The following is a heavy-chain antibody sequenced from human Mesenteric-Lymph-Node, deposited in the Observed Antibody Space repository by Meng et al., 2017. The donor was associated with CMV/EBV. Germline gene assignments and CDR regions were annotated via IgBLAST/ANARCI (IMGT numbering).Heavy chain of an antibody. CDR2: FDPEDGET. J-gene: IGHJ4*02. CDR3: AREVVTKSFDY. D-gene: IGHD4-23*01. Sequence: ASVKVSCKVSGYTLTELSMHWVRQAPGKGLEWMGGFDPEDGETIYAQKFQGRVTMTRDTSTSTVYMELSSLRSEDTAVYYCAREVVTKSFDYWGQGTLVTVSS. CDR1: GYTLTELS. V-gene: IGHV1-24*01.